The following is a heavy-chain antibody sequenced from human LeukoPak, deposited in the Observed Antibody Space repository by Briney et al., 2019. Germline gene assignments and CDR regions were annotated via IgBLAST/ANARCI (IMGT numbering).Heavy chain of an antibody. Sequence: GGSLRLPCAASGFTFSSYSMNWVRQAPGKGLEWVSYISSSSSTIYYADSVKGRFTISRDNAKNSLYLQMNSLRAEDTAVYYCARDQNDGQLGPYYYYYYMDVWGKGTTVTVSS. J-gene: IGHJ6*03. D-gene: IGHD6-13*01. V-gene: IGHV3-48*01. CDR2: ISSSSSTI. CDR3: ARDQNDGQLGPYYYYYYMDV. CDR1: GFTFSSYS.